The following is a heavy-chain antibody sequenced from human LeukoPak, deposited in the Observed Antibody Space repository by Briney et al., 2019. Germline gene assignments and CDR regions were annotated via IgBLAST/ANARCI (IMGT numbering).Heavy chain of an antibody. Sequence: TGGSLRLSCATSGFTFSHYGMHWVRQPPGRGLDWVAHIRYDESDKYYADSVKGRFTISRDISKNTVYLQMNSLRVEDTAVYYFAKDFYWAFDYWGQGTLVTVSS. CDR1: GFTFSHYG. CDR3: AKDFYWAFDY. D-gene: IGHD2-8*02. CDR2: IRYDESDK. V-gene: IGHV3-30*02. J-gene: IGHJ4*02.